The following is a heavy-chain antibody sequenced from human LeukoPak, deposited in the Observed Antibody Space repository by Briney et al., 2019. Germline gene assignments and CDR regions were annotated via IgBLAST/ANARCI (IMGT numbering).Heavy chain of an antibody. Sequence: GXGVXXXXRXNPNSGGTKYAQKFQGRVTITRDTSISTAYMELSRLRSDDTAVYYCARVGGRYSYGYYYYMDVWGKGTTVTVSS. CDR2: XNPNSGGT. CDR3: ARVGGRYSYGYYYYMDV. V-gene: IGHV1-2*06. D-gene: IGHD5-18*01. J-gene: IGHJ6*03.